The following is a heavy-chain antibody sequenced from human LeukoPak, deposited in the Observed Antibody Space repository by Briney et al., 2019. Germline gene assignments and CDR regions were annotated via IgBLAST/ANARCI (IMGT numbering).Heavy chain of an antibody. D-gene: IGHD2-2*01. CDR3: ARGGYCSSTSCFDAFDI. Sequence: GGSLRLSCAASGFTFSSYSMNWVRQAPGKGLEWVSSISSSSSYIYYADSVKGRFTVSRDNAKNSLYLQMNSLRAEDTAVYYCARGGYCSSTSCFDAFDIWGQGTMVTVSS. V-gene: IGHV3-21*01. CDR2: ISSSSSYI. J-gene: IGHJ3*02. CDR1: GFTFSSYS.